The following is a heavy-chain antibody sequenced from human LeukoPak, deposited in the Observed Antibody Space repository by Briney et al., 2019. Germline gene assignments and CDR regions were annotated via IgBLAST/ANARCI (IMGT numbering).Heavy chain of an antibody. V-gene: IGHV1-2*02. CDR1: GYTFTGYY. CDR3: ARGCSSGYFVGNWFDP. D-gene: IGHD3-22*01. CDR2: INPNSGGT. J-gene: IGHJ5*02. Sequence: ASVKVSCKASGYTFTGYYMHWVRQAPGQGLEWMGWINPNSGGTNYAQKFQGRVTMTRDTSISTAYMELSRLRSDDTAVYYCARGCSSGYFVGNWFDPWGQGTLVTVSS.